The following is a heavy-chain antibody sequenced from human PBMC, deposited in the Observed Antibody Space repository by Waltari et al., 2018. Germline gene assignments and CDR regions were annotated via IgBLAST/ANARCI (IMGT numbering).Heavy chain of an antibody. CDR2: VNPRGGSA. CDR1: GYTFKNYY. Sequence: QVHLVQSATEVKRPGASVKVSCKASGYTFKNYYIHWVRQAPGQGLEWVGSVNPRGGSATYAQKLLDRVTMAVDTSTDTVYMEVSSLRFEDTAVYYCAKDGRPPYIRASGGLYYYGLDFWGQGTTVIVSS. J-gene: IGHJ6*02. V-gene: IGHV1-46*02. D-gene: IGHD2-8*02. CDR3: AKDGRPPYIRASGGLYYYGLDF.